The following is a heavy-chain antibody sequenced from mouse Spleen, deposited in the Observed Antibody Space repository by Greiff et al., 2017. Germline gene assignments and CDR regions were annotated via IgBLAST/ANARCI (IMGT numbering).Heavy chain of an antibody. Sequence: EVKLQESGAELVRPGASVKLSCTASGFNIKDDYMHWVKQRPEQGLEWIGWIDPENGDTEYASKFQGKATITADTSSNTAYLQLSSLTSEDTAVYYCTNWAWFAYWGQGTLVTVSA. J-gene: IGHJ3*01. CDR3: TNWAWFAY. D-gene: IGHD4-1*02. V-gene: IGHV14-4*01. CDR2: IDPENGDT. CDR1: GFNIKDDY.